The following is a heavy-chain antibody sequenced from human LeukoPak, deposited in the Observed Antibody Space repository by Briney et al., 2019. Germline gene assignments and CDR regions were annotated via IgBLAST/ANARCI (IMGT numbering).Heavy chain of an antibody. CDR3: VRLPGGDSSSVVAFDI. V-gene: IGHV4-4*07. Sequence: SETLSLTCAVSGVSITTYYWSWIRQSAGKGLEWIGRIYTSGSTNYNPSLKSRVSMSVDTSKNQFSPNLRSVTAADTAVYFCVRLPGGDSSSVVAFDIWGRGTMVTVSS. CDR2: IYTSGST. J-gene: IGHJ3*02. D-gene: IGHD2-21*02. CDR1: GVSITTYY.